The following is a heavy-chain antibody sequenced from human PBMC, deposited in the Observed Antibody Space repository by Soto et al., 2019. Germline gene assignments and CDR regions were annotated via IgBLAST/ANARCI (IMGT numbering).Heavy chain of an antibody. J-gene: IGHJ4*02. CDR1: GFTFSSYA. D-gene: IGHD3-10*01. CDR3: AKDRYLLRITMVRGGYYFDY. Sequence: PGGSLRLSCAASGFTFSSYAMHWVRQAPGKGLEWVAVISYDGSNKYYADSVKGRFTISRDNSKNTLYLQMNSLRAEDTAVYYCAKDRYLLRITMVRGGYYFDYWGQGTLVTVSS. CDR2: ISYDGSNK. V-gene: IGHV3-30-3*01.